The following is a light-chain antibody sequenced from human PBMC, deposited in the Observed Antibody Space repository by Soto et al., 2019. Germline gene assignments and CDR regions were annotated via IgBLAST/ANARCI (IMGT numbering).Light chain of an antibody. CDR1: QSISRW. CDR3: QQYNSFPWP. CDR2: DAS. Sequence: DIQVTQSPSTLSASVGDRVTVTCRASQSISRWLVWYQQKPGKAPKLLIYDASILGSGVPSSFSRSGSGTEVTLTSIRLQPDDFAPYYCQQYNSFPWPFGQGTKVEIK. V-gene: IGKV1-5*01. J-gene: IGKJ1*01.